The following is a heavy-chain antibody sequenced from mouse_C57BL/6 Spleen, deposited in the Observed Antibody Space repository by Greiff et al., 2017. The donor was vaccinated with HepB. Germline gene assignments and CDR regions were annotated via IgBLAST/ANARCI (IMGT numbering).Heavy chain of an antibody. CDR1: GYTFTDYE. J-gene: IGHJ4*01. CDR3: TRSLITAGYAMDY. CDR2: IDPETGGT. V-gene: IGHV1-15*01. D-gene: IGHD1-2*01. Sequence: VKLMESGAELVRPGASVTLSCKASGYTFTDYEMHWVKQTPVHGLEWIGAIDPETGGTAYNQKFKGKAILTADKSSSTAYMELRSLTSEDSAVYYCTRSLITAGYAMDYWGQGTSVTVSS.